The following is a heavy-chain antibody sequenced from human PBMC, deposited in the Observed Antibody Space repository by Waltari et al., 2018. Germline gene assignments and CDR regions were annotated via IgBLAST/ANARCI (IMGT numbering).Heavy chain of an antibody. CDR3: AKRGGTGTVAVGGIHCDH. Sequence: EVQLLVSGGGLVQPGGSLSLSCAASGFTFSNYAIPWVRQAPGRGLEWVSSVNSAGTKAYYADSVKGRFPISKDNSKNTAYLELSSLRAEDTATYYCAKRGGTGTVAVGGIHCDHWGQGTLVTVSS. D-gene: IGHD1-26*01. CDR2: VNSAGTKA. J-gene: IGHJ4*02. V-gene: IGHV3-23*01. CDR1: GFTFSNYA.